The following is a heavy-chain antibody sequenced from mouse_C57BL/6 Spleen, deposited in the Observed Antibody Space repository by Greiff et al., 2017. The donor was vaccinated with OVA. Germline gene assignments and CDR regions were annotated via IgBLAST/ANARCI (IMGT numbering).Heavy chain of an antibody. V-gene: IGHV1-72*01. CDR1: GYTFTSYW. CDR3: AGAYYSNPYYFDY. Sequence: QVQLQQPGAELVKPGASVKLSCKASGYTFTSYWMHWVTQRPGRGLEWIGRIDPNSGGTKYNEKFKSKATLTVDKPSSTAYMQLSRLTSEDSAVYYCAGAYYSNPYYFDYWGQGTTLTVSS. J-gene: IGHJ2*01. D-gene: IGHD2-5*01. CDR2: IDPNSGGT.